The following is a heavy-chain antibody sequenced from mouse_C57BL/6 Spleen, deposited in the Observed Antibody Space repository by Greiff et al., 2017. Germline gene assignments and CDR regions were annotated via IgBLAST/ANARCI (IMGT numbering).Heavy chain of an antibody. CDR1: GYTFTSYW. V-gene: IGHV1-61*01. Sequence: VKLQQPGAELVRPGSSVKLSCKASGYTFTSYWMDWVKQRPGQGLEWIGNIYPSDSETHYNQKFKDKATLTVYKSSSTAYMQLSSLTSEDSAVYYCASSDWDGGWYFDVWGTGTTVTVSS. J-gene: IGHJ1*03. D-gene: IGHD4-1*01. CDR2: IYPSDSET. CDR3: ASSDWDGGWYFDV.